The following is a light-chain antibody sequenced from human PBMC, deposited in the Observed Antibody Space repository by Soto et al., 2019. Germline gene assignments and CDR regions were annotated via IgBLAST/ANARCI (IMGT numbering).Light chain of an antibody. J-gene: IGLJ1*01. CDR1: SSDVGGYNY. CDR2: DVS. V-gene: IGLV2-11*01. CDR3: CSYAGSFYI. Sequence: QSALTQPRTVTGSPGQSVTISGTGTSSDVGGYNYVSWYQQHPGKAPKLMIYDVSKRPSGVPDRFSGSKSGNTASLTISGLQAEDEADYYCCSYAGSFYIFGTGTKVTVL.